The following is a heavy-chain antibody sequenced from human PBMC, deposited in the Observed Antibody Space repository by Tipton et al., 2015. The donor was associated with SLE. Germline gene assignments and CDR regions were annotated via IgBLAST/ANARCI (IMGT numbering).Heavy chain of an antibody. CDR1: GGSISSYY. CDR3: AREYSGYDYRTFDH. J-gene: IGHJ4*02. Sequence: TLSLTCSVSGGSISSYYWGWIRQAPGKGLEWTGTIHHSGITYYNPSLKSRVTISVDTSKNQFSLKLRSVTAADTAVYYCAREYSGYDYRTFDHWGQGTLVTVSS. V-gene: IGHV4-59*12. D-gene: IGHD5-12*01. CDR2: IHHSGIT.